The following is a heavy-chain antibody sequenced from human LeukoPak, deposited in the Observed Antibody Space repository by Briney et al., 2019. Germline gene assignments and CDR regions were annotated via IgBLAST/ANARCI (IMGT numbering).Heavy chain of an antibody. J-gene: IGHJ3*02. D-gene: IGHD7-27*01. CDR2: INPNSGGT. Sequence: WASVTVSCKASGYTFTGYYMHWVRQAPGQGREWMGWINPNSGGTNYAQKFQGRVTMTRDTSISTAYMELSRLRSDDTAVYCCARTGDRDAFDIWGQGTMVTVSS. CDR3: ARTGDRDAFDI. CDR1: GYTFTGYY. V-gene: IGHV1-2*02.